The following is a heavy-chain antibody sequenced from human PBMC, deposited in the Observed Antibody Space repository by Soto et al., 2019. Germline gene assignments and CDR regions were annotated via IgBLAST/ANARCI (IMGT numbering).Heavy chain of an antibody. CDR2: IYKSGST. D-gene: IGHD4-17*01. Sequence: QVQLQESGPGLVRPSQTLSLTCAVSGGFISSGGYYWSWIRQRPGKGLEWIGYIYKSGSTYYNPSLKSRVTISVDSSKNHFSLNLRSVTAADTAVFYCARVSDAYGLDIWGQGAQVTVSS. J-gene: IGHJ4*02. CDR1: GGFISSGGYY. CDR3: ARVSDAYGLDI. V-gene: IGHV4-31*11.